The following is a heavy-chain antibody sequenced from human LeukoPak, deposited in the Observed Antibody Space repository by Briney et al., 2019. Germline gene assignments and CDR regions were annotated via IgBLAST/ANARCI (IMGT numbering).Heavy chain of an antibody. Sequence: PSQTLSLTCTVSGGSISSGSYYWSWIRQPAGKGLEWIGRIYTSGSTNYNPSLKSRFTISVDTSKNQFSLKLSSVTAADTAVYYCARSVGEWLLDYWGQGTLVTVSS. V-gene: IGHV4-61*02. CDR1: GGSISSGSYY. D-gene: IGHD3-3*01. CDR3: ARSVGEWLLDY. CDR2: IYTSGST. J-gene: IGHJ4*02.